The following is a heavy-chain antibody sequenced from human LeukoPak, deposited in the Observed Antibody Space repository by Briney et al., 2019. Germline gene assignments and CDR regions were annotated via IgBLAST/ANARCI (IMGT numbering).Heavy chain of an antibody. CDR3: ALGLGIVATTTFDY. D-gene: IGHD5-12*01. CDR2: IRYDGSSK. CDR1: GFTFSSYG. J-gene: IGHJ4*02. V-gene: IGHV3-30*02. Sequence: GGSLRLSCAASGFTFSSYGMHWVRQAPGKGLEWVAFIRYDGSSKYYADSVKGRFTISRDNSKNTLYLQMNSLRAEDTAVYYCALGLGIVATTTFDYWGQGTLVTVSS.